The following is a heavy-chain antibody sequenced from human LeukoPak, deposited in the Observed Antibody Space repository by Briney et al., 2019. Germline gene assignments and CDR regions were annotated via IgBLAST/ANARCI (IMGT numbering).Heavy chain of an antibody. D-gene: IGHD3-10*01. V-gene: IGHV1-2*02. J-gene: IGHJ4*02. CDR1: GYTFTVYY. CDR3: ARVGLLWFGELFDY. Sequence: ASVTVSCKASGYTFTVYYMHWVRQAPGQGLEGMGWINPNSGGKNYAQKFQGRVTMTRDTSISTAYMELSRLRSDDTAVYYCARVGLLWFGELFDYWGQGTLVTVSS. CDR2: INPNSGGK.